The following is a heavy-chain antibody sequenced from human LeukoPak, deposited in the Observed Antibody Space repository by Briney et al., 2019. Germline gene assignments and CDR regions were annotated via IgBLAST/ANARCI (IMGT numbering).Heavy chain of an antibody. J-gene: IGHJ3*02. Sequence: PGGSLRLSCAASGFTFSSYSMNWVRQAPGKGLEWVSYISSSSSTIYYADSVKGRFTISRDNAKNSLYLQMNSLRAEDTAVYYCARDRRFGSSPLKPFDIWGQGTMVTVSS. D-gene: IGHD2-15*01. CDR2: ISSSSSTI. V-gene: IGHV3-48*04. CDR1: GFTFSSYS. CDR3: ARDRRFGSSPLKPFDI.